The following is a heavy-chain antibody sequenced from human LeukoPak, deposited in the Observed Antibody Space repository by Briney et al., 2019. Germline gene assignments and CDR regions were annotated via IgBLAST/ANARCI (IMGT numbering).Heavy chain of an antibody. V-gene: IGHV3-21*01. CDR2: ISDSSTYI. D-gene: IGHD3-3*01. CDR3: ASYYDFWSGYQLRYFDY. CDR1: GFTFSSYN. Sequence: GGSLRLSCAASGFTFSSYNMNWVRQAPGKRLEWVSSISDSSTYIYYADSVKGRFTISRDNAKNSLYLQMNSLRAEDTAVYYCASYYDFWSGYQLRYFDYWGQGTLVTVSS. J-gene: IGHJ4*02.